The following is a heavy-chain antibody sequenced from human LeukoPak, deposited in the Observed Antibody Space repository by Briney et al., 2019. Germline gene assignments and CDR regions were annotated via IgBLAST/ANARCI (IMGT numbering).Heavy chain of an antibody. J-gene: IGHJ4*02. Sequence: GGSLRLSCEASGFTFNNYWMSWVRQAPGKGLELVANIKQDRSEKYYVDSVKGRFTISRDNAKNSLYLQMNSLRAEDTAVYYCARLREIPVFGVVTKSTSYFDYWGQGTLVTVSS. D-gene: IGHD3-3*01. V-gene: IGHV3-7*01. CDR1: GFTFNNYW. CDR3: ARLREIPVFGVVTKSTSYFDY. CDR2: IKQDRSEK.